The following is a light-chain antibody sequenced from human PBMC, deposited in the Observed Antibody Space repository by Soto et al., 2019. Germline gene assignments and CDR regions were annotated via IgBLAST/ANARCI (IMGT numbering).Light chain of an antibody. CDR1: QSVSSSY. Sequence: EIVLTQSPGTLSLSPGERATLSCRASQSVSSSYLAWYQQKPGQAPRLLIYGASSRATGIPDRFSGSGSGTDFTLTISRLEPEDFATYYCQHNYNNPRTFGQGTKVDIK. CDR3: QHNYNNPRT. V-gene: IGKV3-20*01. CDR2: GAS. J-gene: IGKJ1*01.